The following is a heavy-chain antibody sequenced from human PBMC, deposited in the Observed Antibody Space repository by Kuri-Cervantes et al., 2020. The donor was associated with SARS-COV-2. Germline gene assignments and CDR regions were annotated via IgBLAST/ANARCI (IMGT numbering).Heavy chain of an antibody. D-gene: IGHD3-3*01. Sequence: GSLRLSCTVSGGSISSSSYYWGWIRQPPGKGLEWIGSIYYSGSTYYNPSLKSRVTISVDTSQNQFSLKLSSVTAADTAVYYCARQMMSIITIFGVVITRNWFDPWGQGTLVTVSS. V-gene: IGHV4-39*01. CDR3: ARQMMSIITIFGVVITRNWFDP. CDR1: GGSISSSSYY. CDR2: IYYSGST. J-gene: IGHJ5*02.